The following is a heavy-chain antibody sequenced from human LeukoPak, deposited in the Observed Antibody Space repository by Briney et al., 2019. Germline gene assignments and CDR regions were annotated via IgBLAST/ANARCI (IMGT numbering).Heavy chain of an antibody. CDR3: ASSWFRGNFGMDV. V-gene: IGHV3-30*03. D-gene: IGHD3-10*01. CDR2: ISYDRSNK. CDR1: GFTFSSYV. Sequence: GGSLRLSCAASGFTFSSYVMSWVRQAPGKGLEWVAFISYDRSNKYYGDSVEGRFTISRDNSKNTLYLQMNSLRAEDTAVYYCASSWFRGNFGMDVWGQGTTVTVSS. J-gene: IGHJ6*02.